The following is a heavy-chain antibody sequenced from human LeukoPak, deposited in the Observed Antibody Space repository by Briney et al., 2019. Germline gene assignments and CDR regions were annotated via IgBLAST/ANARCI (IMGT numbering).Heavy chain of an antibody. CDR3: AKDLGHYDSSGYPDY. CDR2: IRYDGSNK. V-gene: IGHV3-30*02. Sequence: GGSLRLSCAASGFTFSSYGMHWVRQAPGKGLEWVAFIRYDGSNKYYADSVKGRFTISRDNSKNTLYLQMNSLRAEDTAVYYCAKDLGHYDSSGYPDYWSQGTLVTVSS. J-gene: IGHJ4*02. CDR1: GFTFSSYG. D-gene: IGHD3-22*01.